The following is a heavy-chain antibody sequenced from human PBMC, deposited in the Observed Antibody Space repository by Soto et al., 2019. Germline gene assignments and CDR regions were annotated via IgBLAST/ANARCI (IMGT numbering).Heavy chain of an antibody. V-gene: IGHV5-51*01. CDR3: ARSNRAGHPEYYYYYGMDV. CDR1: GYSFTSYW. CDR2: IYPGDSDT. Sequence: GESLKISCKGSGYSFTSYWIGWVRQMPGKGLEWMGIIYPGDSDTRYSPSFQGQVTISADKSISTAYLQWSSLKASDTAMYYCARSNRAGHPEYYYYYGMDVWGQGTTVTVSS. J-gene: IGHJ6*02.